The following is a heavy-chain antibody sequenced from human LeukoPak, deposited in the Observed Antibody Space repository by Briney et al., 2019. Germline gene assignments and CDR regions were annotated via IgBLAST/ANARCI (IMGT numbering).Heavy chain of an antibody. Sequence: GGSLRLSCAASGFTFNSYNMNWVRQAPGKGLEWVSSISSSSSYIYYADSVKGRFTISRDNAKNSLYLQMNSLRAEDTAVYYCARGAVGRSRNYFDYWGQGTLVTVCS. V-gene: IGHV3-21*01. J-gene: IGHJ4*02. CDR1: GFTFNSYN. D-gene: IGHD1-14*01. CDR3: ARGAVGRSRNYFDY. CDR2: ISSSSSYI.